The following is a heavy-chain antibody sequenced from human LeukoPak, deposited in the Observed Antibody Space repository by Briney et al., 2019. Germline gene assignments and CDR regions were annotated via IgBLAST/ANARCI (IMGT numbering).Heavy chain of an antibody. Sequence: GGSLRLSCTASGFTFSRYSMDWVRQAPGKGLEYVSAISNDGTSTHYADSVRGRFTISRDNFKSTLFPQMDSLTAEDMAVYYCAREGAVNDYGDYRPFDSWGQGTLVTVSS. D-gene: IGHD4-17*01. V-gene: IGHV3-64*02. CDR3: AREGAVNDYGDYRPFDS. CDR2: ISNDGTST. CDR1: GFTFSRYS. J-gene: IGHJ4*02.